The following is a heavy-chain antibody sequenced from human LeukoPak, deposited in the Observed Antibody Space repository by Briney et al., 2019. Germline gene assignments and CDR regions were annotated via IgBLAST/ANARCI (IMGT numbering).Heavy chain of an antibody. Sequence: GRSLRLSCAASGFTFSSYGMHWVRQAPGKGLEWAAVISYDGSSKYYADSVKGRFTISRDNSKNTLYLQMNSLRAEDTAVYYCAKDWGATTGTTLKADWGQGTLVTVSS. V-gene: IGHV3-30*18. CDR3: AKDWGATTGTTLKAD. CDR2: ISYDGSSK. J-gene: IGHJ4*02. CDR1: GFTFSSYG. D-gene: IGHD1-1*01.